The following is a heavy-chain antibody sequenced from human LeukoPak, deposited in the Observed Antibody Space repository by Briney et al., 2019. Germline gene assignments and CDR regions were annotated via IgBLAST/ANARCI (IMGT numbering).Heavy chain of an antibody. Sequence: GESLQISCKGSGYSFTTYWIGWVRQMPGKGLEWMGIIYPADSDTRYSPSLQGQVTISADKSISTAYLQWSSLKASDSAMYYCARQTEYSSSFDYWGQGTLVTVSS. CDR3: ARQTEYSSSFDY. V-gene: IGHV5-51*01. CDR2: IYPADSDT. J-gene: IGHJ4*02. CDR1: GYSFTTYW. D-gene: IGHD6-6*01.